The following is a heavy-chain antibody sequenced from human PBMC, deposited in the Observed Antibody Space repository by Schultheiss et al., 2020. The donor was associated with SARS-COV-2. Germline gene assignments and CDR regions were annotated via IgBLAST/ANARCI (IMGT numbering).Heavy chain of an antibody. D-gene: IGHD4-11*01. Sequence: GSLRLSCAASGFTVSSNYMSWVRQAPGKGLEWIGEINHSGSTNYNPSLKSRVTISVDTSKNQFSLKLSSVTAADTAVYYCARDSNYASWFDPWGQGTLVTVSS. CDR2: INHSGST. J-gene: IGHJ5*02. CDR3: ARDSNYASWFDP. CDR1: GFTVSSNY. V-gene: IGHV4-34*01.